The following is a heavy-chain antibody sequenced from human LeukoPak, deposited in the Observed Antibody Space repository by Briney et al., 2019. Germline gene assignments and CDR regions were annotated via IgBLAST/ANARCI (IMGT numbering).Heavy chain of an antibody. D-gene: IGHD3-16*01. CDR1: GASISSRF. V-gene: IGHV4-59*11. J-gene: IGHJ4*02. Sequence: SETLSLTCNVSGASISSRFWTWIRQSSGKGLEWIGFVSSTAGPTYNPSLESRVTLSLDTSKSQFSMRLTSVIAADTAIYYCASDFTQGGGLLEDWGPGTLVTVSS. CDR2: VSSTAGP. CDR3: ASDFTQGGGLLED.